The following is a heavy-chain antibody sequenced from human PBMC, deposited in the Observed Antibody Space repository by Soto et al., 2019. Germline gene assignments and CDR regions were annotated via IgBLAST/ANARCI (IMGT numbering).Heavy chain of an antibody. J-gene: IGHJ3*02. D-gene: IGHD6-19*01. CDR2: TGTAGDP. CDR1: GFTFSSYD. CDR3: ARALGGTAVAGPGAFDI. V-gene: IGHV3-13*05. Sequence: PGGSLRLSCAASGFTFSSYDMHWVRQATGKGLEWVSATGTAGDPYYPGSVTGRFTISRENAKISLSLQMNSLRAGDTAVYYCARALGGTAVAGPGAFDIWGQGTMVTVSS.